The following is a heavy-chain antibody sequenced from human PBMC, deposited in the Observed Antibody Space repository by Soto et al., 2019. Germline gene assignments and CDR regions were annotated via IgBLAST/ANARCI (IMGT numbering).Heavy chain of an antibody. CDR3: ARGIRGKYGMDV. CDR1: GFTFSDYW. CDR2: INGDGSRS. D-gene: IGHD3-10*01. Sequence: EVQLVESGGGLVQPGGSLRLSCATSGFTFSDYWIHWVRQAPGKGLVWVSRINGDGSRSDYADSVKGRFTISRDNAENTVYLQMNSLSAEDPAVYFCARGIRGKYGMDVWGHGTTVTVSS. V-gene: IGHV3-74*01. J-gene: IGHJ6*01.